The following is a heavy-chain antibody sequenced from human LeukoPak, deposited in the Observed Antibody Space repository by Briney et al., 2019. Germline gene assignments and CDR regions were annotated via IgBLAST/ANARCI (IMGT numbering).Heavy chain of an antibody. D-gene: IGHD3-3*01. CDR1: GFTFSSYA. V-gene: IGHV3-23*01. CDR3: AKDHHGSWYYDFGSGYHPFDY. CDR2: ISGSGGST. J-gene: IGHJ4*02. Sequence: GGSLRLSCAASGFTFSSYAMSWVRQAPGKGLEWVSAISGSGGSTYYADSVKGRFTISRDNSKNTLYLQMNSLRAEDTAVYYCAKDHHGSWYYDFGSGYHPFDYWGQGTLVTVSS.